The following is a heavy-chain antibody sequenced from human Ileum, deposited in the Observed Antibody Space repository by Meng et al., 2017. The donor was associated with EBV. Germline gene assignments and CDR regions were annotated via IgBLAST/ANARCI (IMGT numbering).Heavy chain of an antibody. J-gene: IGHJ4*02. D-gene: IGHD3-10*01. CDR1: GGSFSGYY. CDR2: INHSGST. Sequence: QVHLPQWGGGLLKPSETLSLTCAVYGGSFSGYYWSWIRQPPGKGLEWIGEINHSGSTNYNPSLKSRVTISVDTSKNQFSLKLSSVTAADTAVYYCARGNKVSDRGFDYWGQGTLVTVSS. CDR3: ARGNKVSDRGFDY. V-gene: IGHV4-34*01.